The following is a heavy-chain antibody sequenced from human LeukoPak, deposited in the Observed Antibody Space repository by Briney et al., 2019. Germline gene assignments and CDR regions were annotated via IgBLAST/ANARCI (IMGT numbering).Heavy chain of an antibody. CDR3: ARKKLLYCGGDCYGLPDYYYYMDV. D-gene: IGHD2-21*02. CDR1: GFTFSSYS. Sequence: KPGGSLRLSCAASGFTFSSYSMNWVRQAPGKGLEWVSSISSSSSYIYYADSVKGRFTISRDNAKNSLYLQMNSLRAEDTAVYYCARKKLLYCGGDCYGLPDYYYYMDVWGKGTTVTVSS. V-gene: IGHV3-21*01. J-gene: IGHJ6*03. CDR2: ISSSSSYI.